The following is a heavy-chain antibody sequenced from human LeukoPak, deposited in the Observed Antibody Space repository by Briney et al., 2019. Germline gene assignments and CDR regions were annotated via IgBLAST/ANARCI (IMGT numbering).Heavy chain of an antibody. CDR3: ARGSRGFDP. J-gene: IGHJ5*02. CDR2: IDSGVGK. CDR1: GFAVSSND. Sequence: GGSLRLSCAASGFAVSSNDMSWVRQAPAKGLEWISVIDSGVGKYNAGSVKGRFTTSRDNSKNILYLQMNSFRADDTAVYYCARGSRGFDPWGQGTLVTVSS. V-gene: IGHV3-53*01.